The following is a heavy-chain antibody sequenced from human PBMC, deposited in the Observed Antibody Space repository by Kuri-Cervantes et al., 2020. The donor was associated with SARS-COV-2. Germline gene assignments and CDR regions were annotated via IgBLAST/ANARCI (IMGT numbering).Heavy chain of an antibody. CDR3: AWGWYYYDSSGYYTPRDFDY. CDR1: GFTFSSYG. CDR2: ISYDGSNK. J-gene: IGHJ4*02. Sequence: GESLKISCAASGFTFSSYGMHWVRQAPGKGLEWVAVISYDGSNKYYADSVKGRFTISRDNSKNTLYLQMNSLRAEDTAVYYCAWGWYYYDSSGYYTPRDFDYWGQGTLVTVSS. V-gene: IGHV3-30*03. D-gene: IGHD3-22*01.